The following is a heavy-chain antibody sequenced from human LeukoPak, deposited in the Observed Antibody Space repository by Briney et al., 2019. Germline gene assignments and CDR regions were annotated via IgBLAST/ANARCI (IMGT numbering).Heavy chain of an antibody. CDR3: AKASDYGDYVSVYYYMDV. CDR2: LNPNNGAT. V-gene: IGHV1-2*06. Sequence: ASVKVSCKASGYSFTGYYLHWVRQAPGHGLEWMGRLNPNNGATNYAQKFQGRVTMTRDTCISPAYMELSRLRSDDTALYYCAKASDYGDYVSVYYYMDVWAKGPRSPSP. D-gene: IGHD4-17*01. J-gene: IGHJ6*03. CDR1: GYSFTGYY.